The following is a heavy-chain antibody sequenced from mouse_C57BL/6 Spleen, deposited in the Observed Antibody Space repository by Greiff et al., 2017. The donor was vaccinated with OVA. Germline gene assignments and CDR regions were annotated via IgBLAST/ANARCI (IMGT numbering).Heavy chain of an antibody. J-gene: IGHJ2*01. Sequence: VQLKESGGDLVKPGGSLKLSCAASGFTFSSYGMSWVRQTPDKRLEWVATISSGGSYTYYPDSVKGRFTISRDNAKNTLHLQMSSLKSEDTAMYYCARHGSYFDYWGQGTTLTVSS. CDR3: ARHGSYFDY. V-gene: IGHV5-6*01. CDR1: GFTFSSYG. CDR2: ISSGGSYT.